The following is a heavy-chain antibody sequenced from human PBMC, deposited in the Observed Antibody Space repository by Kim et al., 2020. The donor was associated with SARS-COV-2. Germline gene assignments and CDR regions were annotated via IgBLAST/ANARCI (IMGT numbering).Heavy chain of an antibody. J-gene: IGHJ6*02. CDR1: GGSFSGYY. V-gene: IGHV4-34*01. D-gene: IGHD3-10*01. CDR3: ARCRLITMVRGVNTVYYYYGMDV. CDR2: INHSGST. Sequence: SETLSLTCAVYGGSFSGYYWSWIRQPPGKGLEWIGEINHSGSTNYNPSLKSRVTISVDTSKNQFSLKLSSVTAADTAVYYCARCRLITMVRGVNTVYYYYGMDVWGQGTTVTVSS.